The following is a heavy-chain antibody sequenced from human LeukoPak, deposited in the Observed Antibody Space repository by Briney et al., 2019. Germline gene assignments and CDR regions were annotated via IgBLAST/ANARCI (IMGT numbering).Heavy chain of an antibody. V-gene: IGHV4-39*07. CDR1: GGSIRSRTYF. J-gene: IGHJ4*02. D-gene: IGHD1-7*01. Sequence: PSGTLSLTCSVSGGSIRSRTYFWGWIRQPPGKGLEWIGSIYSNGDTYYNPSLKSRFTTSLDTSKNQFSLKLSSVTAADTAIYFCTGELAGTTVHYWGQGTLVTISS. CDR2: IYSNGDT. CDR3: TGELAGTTVHY.